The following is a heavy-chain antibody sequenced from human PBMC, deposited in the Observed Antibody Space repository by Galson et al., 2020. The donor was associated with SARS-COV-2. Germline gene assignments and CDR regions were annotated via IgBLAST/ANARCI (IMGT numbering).Heavy chain of an antibody. CDR3: AKDDSSGYSTGWFDP. CDR2: ISYDGSNK. CDR1: GFTFSSYG. Sequence: GESLKISCAASGFTFSSYGMHWVRQAPGKGLEWVAVISYDGSNKYYADSVKGRFTISRDNSKNTLYLQMNSLRAEDTAVYYCAKDDSSGYSTGWFDPWGQGTLVTVSS. V-gene: IGHV3-30*18. D-gene: IGHD3-22*01. J-gene: IGHJ5*02.